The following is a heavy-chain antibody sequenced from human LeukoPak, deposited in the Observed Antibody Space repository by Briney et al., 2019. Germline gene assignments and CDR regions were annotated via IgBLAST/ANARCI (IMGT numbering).Heavy chain of an antibody. CDR3: ATGRYSSSPLDY. J-gene: IGHJ4*02. CDR1: GFTFSSYS. V-gene: IGHV3-21*01. Sequence: GGSLRLSCAASGFTFSSYSMNWVRQAPGKGLEWVSSISSSSSYIYYADSVKGRFTISRDNAKNSLYLQMNSLRAEDTAVYYCATGRYSSSPLDYWGQGTLVIVSS. D-gene: IGHD6-6*01. CDR2: ISSSSSYI.